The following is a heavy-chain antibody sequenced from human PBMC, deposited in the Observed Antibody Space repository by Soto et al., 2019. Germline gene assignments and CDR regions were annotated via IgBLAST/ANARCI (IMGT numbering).Heavy chain of an antibody. CDR2: IYYSGST. CDR3: ARRGDDFWSGNDYFDY. J-gene: IGHJ4*02. Sequence: PSETLSLTCTVSGGSISSYYWSWIRQPPGKGLEWIGYIYYSGSTNYNPSLKSRVTISVDTSKNQFSLKLSSVTAADTAVYYCARRGDDFWSGNDYFDYWGQGTLVTVSS. D-gene: IGHD3-3*01. V-gene: IGHV4-59*08. CDR1: GGSISSYY.